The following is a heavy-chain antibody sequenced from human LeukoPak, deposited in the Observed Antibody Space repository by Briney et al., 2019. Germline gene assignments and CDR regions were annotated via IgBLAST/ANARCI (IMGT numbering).Heavy chain of an antibody. J-gene: IGHJ4*02. CDR2: ISGSGDNT. CDR1: GFTFSSYA. V-gene: IGHV3-23*01. Sequence: GGFLRLSCAASGFTFSSYAMSWVRQAPGKGLEWVSGISGSGDNTYYADSVKGRFTISRDNSKNTLYLQMNSLRAEDTAVYYCAKGYDSSGYNYWGQGTLVTVSS. CDR3: AKGYDSSGYNY. D-gene: IGHD3-22*01.